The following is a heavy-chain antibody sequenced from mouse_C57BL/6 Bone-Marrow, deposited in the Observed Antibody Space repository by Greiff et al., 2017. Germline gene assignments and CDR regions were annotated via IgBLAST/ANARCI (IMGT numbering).Heavy chain of an antibody. Sequence: VKLMESGPELVKPGASVKISCKASGYAFSSSWMNWVKQRPGKGLEWIGRIYPGDGDTNYNGKFKGKATLTADKSSSTAYMQLSSLTSEDSAVYFCANSNFAYWGQGTLVTVSA. V-gene: IGHV1-82*01. CDR3: ANSNFAY. J-gene: IGHJ3*01. D-gene: IGHD2-5*01. CDR1: GYAFSSSW. CDR2: IYPGDGDT.